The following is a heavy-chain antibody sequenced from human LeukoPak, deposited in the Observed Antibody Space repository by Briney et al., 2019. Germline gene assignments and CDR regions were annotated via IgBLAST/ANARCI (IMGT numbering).Heavy chain of an antibody. CDR3: ARASASRFDP. CDR2: IYHSGST. V-gene: IGHV4-4*02. J-gene: IGHJ5*02. CDR1: GFTFSSYSM. Sequence: GSLRLSCAASGFTFSSYSMNWVRQPPGKGLEWIGEIYHSGSTNYNPALKSRVTISVDKSKNQFSLKLSSVPAADTAVYYCARASASRFDPWGQGTLVTVSS. D-gene: IGHD2-2*01.